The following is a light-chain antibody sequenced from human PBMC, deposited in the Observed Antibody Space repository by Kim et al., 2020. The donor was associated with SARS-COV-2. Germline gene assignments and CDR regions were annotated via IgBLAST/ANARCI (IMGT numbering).Light chain of an antibody. Sequence: EYVLTQSPGTLSLSPGERATLSCRASQIITGNFLAWYQQKPGQAPRLLIYGAPTRAPGIPDTFSGSGSGTDFTLTISRLEPEDFAVYYCLQYGTSSQTFGQGTKVDIK. CDR1: QIITGNF. V-gene: IGKV3-20*01. CDR2: GAP. CDR3: LQYGTSSQT. J-gene: IGKJ1*01.